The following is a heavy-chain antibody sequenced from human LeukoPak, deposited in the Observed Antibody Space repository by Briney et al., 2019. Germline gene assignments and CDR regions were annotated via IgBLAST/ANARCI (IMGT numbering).Heavy chain of an antibody. Sequence: GGALRLSCAASGFTFSSYWMHWVRQAPGKGLVWVSRIKSDGSSASYADSVKGRFTISRDNAKNTLYLPMNSLRAEDTAVYYCASDLRTPSDTNIAIDYWGQGTLVTVSS. CDR2: IKSDGSSA. CDR3: ASDLRTPSDTNIAIDY. V-gene: IGHV3-74*01. D-gene: IGHD4-23*01. CDR1: GFTFSSYW. J-gene: IGHJ4*02.